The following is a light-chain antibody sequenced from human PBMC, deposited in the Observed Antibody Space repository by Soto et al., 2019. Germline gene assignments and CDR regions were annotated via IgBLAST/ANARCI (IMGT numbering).Light chain of an antibody. CDR2: EVS. V-gene: IGKV2D-29*01. J-gene: IGKJ5*01. CDR1: QSRLHFDEKTH. Sequence: DIVITHAPLYLSVXPGQPASISCRSSQSRLHFDEKTHFYWXLQKPRTXPQXXXSEVSNRFTGGPDRFSGSGSGTDFTLKISRVEAEDVGVYYGMQSIQLPITFGQGTRLEIK. CDR3: MQSIQLPIT.